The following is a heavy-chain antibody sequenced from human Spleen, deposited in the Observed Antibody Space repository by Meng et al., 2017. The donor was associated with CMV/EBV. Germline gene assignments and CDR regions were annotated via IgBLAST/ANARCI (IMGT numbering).Heavy chain of an antibody. CDR2: IYYSGNT. CDR3: ARGLATASFWFDA. V-gene: IGHV4-61*01. J-gene: IGHJ5*02. Sequence: VSGVSVSSGSYFWSWIRQPPGKGLELIGSIYYSGNTDYNPSLMSRASISVDTSKTQFSLKLSSETAADTAVYYCARGLATASFWFDAWGQGTLVTVSS. D-gene: IGHD6-13*01. CDR1: GVSVSSGSYF.